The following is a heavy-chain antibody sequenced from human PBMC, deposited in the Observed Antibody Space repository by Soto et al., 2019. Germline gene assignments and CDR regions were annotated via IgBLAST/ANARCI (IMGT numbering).Heavy chain of an antibody. Sequence: SDTLSLTCAVYGGSFSGYYWSWIRQPPGKGLEWIGEINHSGSTNYNPSLKSRVTISVDTSKNQFSLKLSSVTAADTAVYYCARKGLVTMVRGVTKPPFDYWGEGTLVTVSS. D-gene: IGHD3-10*01. J-gene: IGHJ4*02. V-gene: IGHV4-34*01. CDR3: ARKGLVTMVRGVTKPPFDY. CDR1: GGSFSGYY. CDR2: INHSGST.